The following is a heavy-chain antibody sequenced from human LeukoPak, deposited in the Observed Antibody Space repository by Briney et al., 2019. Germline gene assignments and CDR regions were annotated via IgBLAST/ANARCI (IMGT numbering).Heavy chain of an antibody. CDR1: GFTFSCCA. CDR2: ISGSGGST. CDR3: AKRYCSGGSCYSGSDY. Sequence: PGGSLRLSCAASGFTFSCCALSWVRQAPGKGLEWVSAISGSGGSTYYADSVKGRFTISRDNSKNTLYLQMNSLRAEGTAVYYCAKRYCSGGSCYSGSDYWGQGTLVTVSS. D-gene: IGHD2-15*01. J-gene: IGHJ4*02. V-gene: IGHV3-23*01.